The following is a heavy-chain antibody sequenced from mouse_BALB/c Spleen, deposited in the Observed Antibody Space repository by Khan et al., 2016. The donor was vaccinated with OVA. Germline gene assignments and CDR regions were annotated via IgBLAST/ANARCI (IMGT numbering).Heavy chain of an antibody. CDR1: GFTLISYG. CDR2: IWAGGST. J-gene: IGHJ4*01. V-gene: IGHV2-9*02. D-gene: IGHD2-1*01. Sequence: QVQLKQSGPGLVAPSQSLSINCTVSGFTLISYGVHWVRQSPGKGLEWLGIIWAGGSTNYNSALMARLSISKDSSKSQVFLKMNSVQTDDTAMYYCARDDGNYVDAMDYWGQGTSVTVSS. CDR3: ARDDGNYVDAMDY.